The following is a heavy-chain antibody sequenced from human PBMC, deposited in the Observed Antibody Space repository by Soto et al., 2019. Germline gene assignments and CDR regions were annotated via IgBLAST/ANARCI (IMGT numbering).Heavy chain of an antibody. CDR1: GGTFSSYA. J-gene: IGHJ6*02. V-gene: IGHV1-69*12. CDR3: AIPRSIAAAGYYGMDV. Sequence: QVQLVQSGAEVKKPGSSVKVSCKASGGTFSSYAISWVRQAPGQGLEWMGGIIPIFGTANYAQKFQGRVTITADEXTXXAYMELSSLRSEDTAVYYCAIPRSIAAAGYYGMDVWGQGTTVTVSS. CDR2: IIPIFGTA. D-gene: IGHD6-13*01.